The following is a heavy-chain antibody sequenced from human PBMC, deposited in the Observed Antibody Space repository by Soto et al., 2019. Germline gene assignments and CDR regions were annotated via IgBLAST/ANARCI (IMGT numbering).Heavy chain of an antibody. V-gene: IGHV1-18*01. CDR1: GYTFTSYG. D-gene: IGHD1-26*01. Sequence: ASVKVSCKASGYTFTSYGISWVRQAPGQGLEWMGWISAYNGNTNYAQKLQGRVTMTTDTSTSTAYMELRSLRSDDTAVYYCARGVPYSWSYHPPYYFDYWGQGTQVTVSS. CDR2: ISAYNGNT. CDR3: ARGVPYSWSYHPPYYFDY. J-gene: IGHJ4*02.